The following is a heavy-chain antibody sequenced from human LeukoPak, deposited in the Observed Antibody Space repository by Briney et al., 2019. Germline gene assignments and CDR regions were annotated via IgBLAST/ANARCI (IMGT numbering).Heavy chain of an antibody. CDR2: IRSNSRGI. V-gene: IGHV3-21*06. Sequence: GGSLRLSCAASGFTFNSYTMNWVRQAPGKGLESVSSIRSNSRGINYADSVKGRFTISRDNDKNTVFLEMNSLRTEDTAVYYCARDGASIDDQYYGLDVWGQGTTVTVSS. D-gene: IGHD1-1*01. J-gene: IGHJ6*02. CDR1: GFTFNSYT. CDR3: ARDGASIDDQYYGLDV.